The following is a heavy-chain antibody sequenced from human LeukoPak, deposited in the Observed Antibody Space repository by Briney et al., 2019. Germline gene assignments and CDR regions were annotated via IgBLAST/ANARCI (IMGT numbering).Heavy chain of an antibody. CDR1: GGSISSGSYY. CDR3: ARDGGLDAFDI. Sequence: PSETLSLTCTVSGGSISSGSYYWSWIRQPAGKGLEWIGRIYTSGSTNYNPSLKSRVTMSVDTSKNQFSLKLSSVTAADTAVYYCARDGGLDAFDIWGQGTMVTVSS. J-gene: IGHJ3*02. V-gene: IGHV4-61*02. D-gene: IGHD2-15*01. CDR2: IYTSGST.